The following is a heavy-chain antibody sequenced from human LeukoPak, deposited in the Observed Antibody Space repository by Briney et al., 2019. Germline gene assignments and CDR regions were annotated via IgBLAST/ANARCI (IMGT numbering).Heavy chain of an antibody. CDR1: GFTFSNYE. J-gene: IGHJ4*02. CDR2: ISASGNPM. D-gene: IGHD3-16*01. V-gene: IGHV3-48*03. CDR3: ARGGKSRPFDY. Sequence: QPGGSLRLSCAASGFTFSNYEMNWVRQAPGKGLEWISYISASGNPMFYADSVKGRFTISRDNAKNSLFLQMNSLRAEDTAVYYCARGGKSRPFDYWGQGTLVTVSS.